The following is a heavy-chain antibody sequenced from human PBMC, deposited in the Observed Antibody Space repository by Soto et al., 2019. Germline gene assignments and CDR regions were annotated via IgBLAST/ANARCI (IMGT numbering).Heavy chain of an antibody. V-gene: IGHV3-23*01. J-gene: IGHJ6*02. CDR1: GFTFSSYA. D-gene: IGHD2-15*01. CDR3: AKDGDIVVVVAANVYYYYGMDV. Sequence: SGGSLRLSCAASGFTFSSYAMSWVRQAPGKGLEWVSAISGSGGSTYYADSVKGRFTISRDNSKNTLYLQMNSLRAEDTAVYYCAKDGDIVVVVAANVYYYYGMDVWGQGTTVTVSS. CDR2: ISGSGGST.